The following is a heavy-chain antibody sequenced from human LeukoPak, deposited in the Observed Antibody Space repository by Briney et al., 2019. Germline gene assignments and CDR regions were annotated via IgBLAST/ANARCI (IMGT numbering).Heavy chain of an antibody. CDR1: GYTFTGYY. CDR2: INPNSGGT. J-gene: IGHJ6*03. D-gene: IGHD3-22*01. CDR3: ERDRQHDSSRYYLYYYYYMYV. Sequence: ASVKVSCKASGYTFTGYYMHWVRQAPGQGLEWMGWINPNSGGTNYAQKFQGRVTMTRDTSISTAYMELSRLRSDDTAVYYCERDRQHDSSRYYLYYYYYMYVWGKGTTVTVSS. V-gene: IGHV1-2*02.